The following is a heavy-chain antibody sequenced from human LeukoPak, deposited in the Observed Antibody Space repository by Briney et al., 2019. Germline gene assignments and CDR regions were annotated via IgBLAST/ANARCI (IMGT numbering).Heavy chain of an antibody. CDR3: ARDRVRQNYYYGMDV. CDR1: GFTFSGYG. V-gene: IGHV3-33*01. Sequence: GGSLRLSCAASGFTFSGYGMHWVRQAPGKGLEWVATIWYDGSNGYYVDSVKGRFTISRDNSKNTLYLQMNSLRAEDTAVYYCARDRVRQNYYYGMDVWGQGTTVTVSS. CDR2: IWYDGSNG. J-gene: IGHJ6*02. D-gene: IGHD1-1*01.